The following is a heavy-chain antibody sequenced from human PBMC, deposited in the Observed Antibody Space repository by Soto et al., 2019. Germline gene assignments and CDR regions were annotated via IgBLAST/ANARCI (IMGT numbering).Heavy chain of an antibody. CDR2: ISGSGGRT. CDR1: GFTFSNYA. CDR3: AKCDTMILVVTTLDHV. Sequence: EVQVLESGGGLVQPGGSLRLSCAASGFTFSNYAMRWVRQAPGKGLEWVSVISGSGGRTYYADSVKGRFTISRDNSKNTLYLPMNSLRAEDTAVYYCAKCDTMILVVTTLDHVWVQVTTVTVSS. V-gene: IGHV3-23*01. J-gene: IGHJ6*02. D-gene: IGHD3-22*01.